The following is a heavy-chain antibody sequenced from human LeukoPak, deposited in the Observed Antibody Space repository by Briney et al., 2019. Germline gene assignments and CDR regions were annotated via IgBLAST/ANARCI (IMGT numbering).Heavy chain of an antibody. J-gene: IGHJ3*02. Sequence: SETLSLTCTVSGGSMRSYYWSWIRQPAGKGLEWTGYIYYSGSTYYNPSLKSRVTISVDTSKNQFSLKLSSVTAADTAMYYCARHYIAAGGGDAFDIWGQGTMVTASS. CDR2: IYYSGST. V-gene: IGHV4-59*08. CDR3: ARHYIAAGGGDAFDI. CDR1: GGSMRSYY. D-gene: IGHD6-13*01.